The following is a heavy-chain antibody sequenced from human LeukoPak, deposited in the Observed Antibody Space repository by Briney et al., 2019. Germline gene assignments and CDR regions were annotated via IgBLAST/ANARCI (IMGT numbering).Heavy chain of an antibody. J-gene: IGHJ4*02. V-gene: IGHV3-74*01. D-gene: IGHD3-22*01. CDR1: GFTFSSYW. Sequence: PGGSLRLSCAASGFTFSSYWMHWVRQAPGKGLVWVSRINTAGSSTTYADSVEGRFTISRDNAKNSLYLQMNSLRAEDTALYYCAKDKTTMIGTHFDYWGQGTLVTVSS. CDR3: AKDKTTMIGTHFDY. CDR2: INTAGSST.